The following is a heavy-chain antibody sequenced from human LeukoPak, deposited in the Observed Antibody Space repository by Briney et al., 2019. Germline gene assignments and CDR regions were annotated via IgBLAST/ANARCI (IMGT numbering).Heavy chain of an antibody. J-gene: IGHJ2*01. V-gene: IGHV1-69*04. CDR3: ARDRYFDWLPDNYWYFDL. CDR1: GYTFTSHG. CDR2: IIPILGIA. Sequence: ASVKVSCKASGYTFTSHGISWVRQAPGQGLEWMGRIIPILGIANYAQKFQGRVTITADKSTTTTYMELSSLRSEDTAVFYCARDRYFDWLPDNYWYFDLWGRGTLVTVSS. D-gene: IGHD3-9*01.